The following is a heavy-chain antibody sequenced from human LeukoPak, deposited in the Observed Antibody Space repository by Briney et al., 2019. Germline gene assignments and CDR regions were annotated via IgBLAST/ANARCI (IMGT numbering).Heavy chain of an antibody. J-gene: IGHJ4*02. CDR3: ARVDTAARRGDFDY. V-gene: IGHV1-2*02. Sequence: ASVKVSCKASGYTFTGYYMHWVRQAPGQGREWMGWFNPNSGGTNYAQKFQGRVTMTRDTSISTAYLELSRLRSDDTAVYYCARVDTAARRGDFDYWGQGTLVTVSS. CDR1: GYTFTGYY. CDR2: FNPNSGGT. D-gene: IGHD6-6*01.